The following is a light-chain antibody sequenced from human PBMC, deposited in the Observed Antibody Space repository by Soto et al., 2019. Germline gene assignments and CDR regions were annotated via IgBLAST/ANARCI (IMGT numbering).Light chain of an antibody. CDR1: SSNIAANS. CDR2: DSD. J-gene: IGLJ1*01. CDR3: GAWENSLTVYV. V-gene: IGLV1-51*01. Sequence: QSVLTQPPPVSAAPGQEVTISCSGSSSNIAANSVSWYQHLPGTAPKLLIYDSDRRPSGIPARFSGSKSGTSATLGITGLQTGDEADYYCGAWENSLTVYVFGSGTKVTVL.